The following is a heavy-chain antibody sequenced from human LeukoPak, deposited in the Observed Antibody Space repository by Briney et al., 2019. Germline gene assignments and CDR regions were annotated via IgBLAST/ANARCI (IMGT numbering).Heavy chain of an antibody. Sequence: PSETLSLTCTVSGGSISSSSYYWGWIRQPPGKWLEWIGSIYYSGSTYYNPSLKSRVTISVDTSKNQFSLKLSSVTAADTAVYYCARDKGAAAGHFDYWGQGTLVTVSS. CDR2: IYYSGST. CDR1: GGSISSSSYY. V-gene: IGHV4-39*02. J-gene: IGHJ4*02. D-gene: IGHD6-13*01. CDR3: ARDKGAAAGHFDY.